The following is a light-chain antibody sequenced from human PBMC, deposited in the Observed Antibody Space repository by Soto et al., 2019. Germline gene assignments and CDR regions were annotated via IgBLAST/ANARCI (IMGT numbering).Light chain of an antibody. V-gene: IGKV3-15*01. Sequence: EIVMTQSPATLSVSTGERATLSCRASQSVSSNLAWYQQKVGQAPRLLIYDASTRATGVPARFSGSGSGTEFTLTISSLQSEDFAVYYCQQYSNWPETFGQGTKVDIK. CDR1: QSVSSN. CDR2: DAS. CDR3: QQYSNWPET. J-gene: IGKJ1*01.